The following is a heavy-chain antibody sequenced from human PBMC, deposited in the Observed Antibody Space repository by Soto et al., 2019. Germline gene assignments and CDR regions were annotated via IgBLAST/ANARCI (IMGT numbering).Heavy chain of an antibody. CDR2: ISYDGSNK. J-gene: IGHJ5*02. V-gene: IGHV3-30*18. CDR1: GFTFSSYG. D-gene: IGHD6-6*01. CDR3: AKGGIEYSSSSWFDP. Sequence: QVQLVESGGGVVQPGRSLRLSCAASGFTFSSYGMHWVRQAPGKGLEWVAVISYDGSNKYYADSVKGRFTISRDNSKNTLYLQMNSLRAEDTAVYYCAKGGIEYSSSSWFDPWGQGTLVTVSS.